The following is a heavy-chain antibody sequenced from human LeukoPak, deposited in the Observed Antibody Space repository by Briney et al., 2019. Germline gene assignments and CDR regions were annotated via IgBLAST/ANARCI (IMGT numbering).Heavy chain of an antibody. D-gene: IGHD3-9*01. Sequence: PGGSLRLSCTASGFTFGDYAMSWFRQAPGKGLEWVGLIRSKAYGGTTEYAASVKGRFTISRDDSKSIAYLQMNSLKTEDTAVYYCTRDRYYDILTGYPGIDYWGQGTLVTVSS. CDR3: TRDRYYDILTGYPGIDY. J-gene: IGHJ4*02. CDR1: GFTFGDYA. V-gene: IGHV3-49*03. CDR2: IRSKAYGGTT.